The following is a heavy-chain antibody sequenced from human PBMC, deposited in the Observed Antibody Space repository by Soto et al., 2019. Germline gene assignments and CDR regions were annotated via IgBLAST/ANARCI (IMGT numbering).Heavy chain of an antibody. Sequence: ASVKVSCKASGYTFTGYYMHWVRQAPGQGLEWMGWINPNSGGTNYAQKFQGWVTMTRDTSISTAYMELSRLRSDDTAVYYCARDHGSSTFHYYGSGSYYMDVWGKGTTVTVSS. CDR2: INPNSGGT. V-gene: IGHV1-2*04. CDR3: ARDHGSSTFHYYGSGSYYMDV. J-gene: IGHJ6*03. CDR1: GYTFTGYY. D-gene: IGHD3-10*01.